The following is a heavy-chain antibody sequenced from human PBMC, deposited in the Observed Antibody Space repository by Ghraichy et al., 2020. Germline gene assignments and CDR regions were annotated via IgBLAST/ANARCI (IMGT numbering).Heavy chain of an antibody. CDR2: INPNSNTT. D-gene: IGHD2-2*01. CDR3: ARDDLYVAAAAMYPLSGMDV. V-gene: IGHV1-2*02. J-gene: IGHJ6*02. Sequence: ASVKVSCKASGYSFSGYYMHWVRQAPGQGLEWMGWINPNSNTTSYAQKFQGRVTMTRDTTISTAYMEVTRLTSDDTAVYYCARDDLYVAAAAMYPLSGMDVWGQGTTVTVSS. CDR1: GYSFSGYY.